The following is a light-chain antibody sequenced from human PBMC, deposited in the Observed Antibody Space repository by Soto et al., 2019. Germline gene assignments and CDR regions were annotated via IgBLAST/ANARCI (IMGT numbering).Light chain of an antibody. CDR2: DVY. J-gene: IGLJ1*01. CDR1: RGDIGGYNY. CDR3: SSYTSSTTLV. Sequence: QSALTQPASVSASPGQSITISCTGTRGDIGGYNYVSWYQQHPGKAPKLMIYDVYHRPSGVSNRFSASKSGNTASLTISGLQAEDEADYYFSSYTSSTTLVFGTGTKVTVL. V-gene: IGLV2-14*03.